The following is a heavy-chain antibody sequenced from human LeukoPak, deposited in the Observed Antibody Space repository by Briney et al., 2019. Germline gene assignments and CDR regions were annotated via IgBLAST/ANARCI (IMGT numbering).Heavy chain of an antibody. D-gene: IGHD6-6*01. J-gene: IGHJ6*02. Sequence: ASVKVSCKASGYTFTSYGISWVRQAPGQGLEWMGWTSAYNGNTNYAQKLQGRVTMTTDTSTSTAYMELRSLRSDDTAVYYCARTRPPYYYYGMDVWGQGTTVTVSS. CDR1: GYTFTSYG. CDR3: ARTRPPYYYYGMDV. V-gene: IGHV1-18*01. CDR2: TSAYNGNT.